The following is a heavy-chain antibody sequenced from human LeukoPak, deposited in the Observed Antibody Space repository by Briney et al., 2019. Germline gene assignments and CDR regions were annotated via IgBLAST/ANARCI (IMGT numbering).Heavy chain of an antibody. Sequence: GGSLRLSCAASGFTFSSHWMHWVRQAPGKGLVWVSRISTDGRTATYADSVKGRSTISRDNARNTLYLQMNSLRAEDTAVYYCARGHHYYDSSAYYYWGQGTLVTVSS. CDR2: ISTDGRTA. J-gene: IGHJ4*02. CDR3: ARGHHYYDSSAYYY. CDR1: GFTFSSHW. D-gene: IGHD3-22*01. V-gene: IGHV3-74*01.